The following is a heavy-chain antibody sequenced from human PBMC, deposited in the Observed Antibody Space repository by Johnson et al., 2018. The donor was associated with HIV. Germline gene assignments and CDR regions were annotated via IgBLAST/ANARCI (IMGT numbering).Heavy chain of an antibody. CDR3: AKSIVVVLAGNNDEAFDI. Sequence: VQLVESGGGLVQPGGSLRLSCAASGFTVSSNYMSWVRQAPGQGLEWVSVIYSGGSTYYADSVQGRFPISRDNSKNTLYLQMNSLRAEDTAVYYCAKSIVVVLAGNNDEAFDIWGQGTMVTVSS. CDR2: IYSGGST. J-gene: IGHJ3*02. D-gene: IGHD2-21*01. V-gene: IGHV3-53*01. CDR1: GFTVSSNY.